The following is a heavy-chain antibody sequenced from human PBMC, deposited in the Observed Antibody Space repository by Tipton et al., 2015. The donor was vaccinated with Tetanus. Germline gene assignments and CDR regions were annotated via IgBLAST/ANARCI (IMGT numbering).Heavy chain of an antibody. CDR3: ARRSLTNYGLDV. V-gene: IGHV3-21*01. J-gene: IGHJ6*02. CDR2: LGTTSGYI. CDR1: GFTFTDYS. Sequence: VQLVQSGGGLVKPGGSLRLSCAASGFTFTDYSLIWVRQAPGKGLEWVSSLGTTSGYIFYADSVKGRFTISRDDAKNSLFLQMNSLRAEDTAVYFCARRSLTNYGLDVWGQGTPVTVSS. D-gene: IGHD1-1*01.